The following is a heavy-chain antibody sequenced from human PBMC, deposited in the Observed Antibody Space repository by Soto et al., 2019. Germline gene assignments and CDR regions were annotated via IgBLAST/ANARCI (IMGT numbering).Heavy chain of an antibody. D-gene: IGHD1-1*01. CDR2: MSHSGGT. J-gene: IGHJ3*02. CDR1: GGFVSSGSYY. V-gene: IGHV4-34*01. CDR3: ARVERGTATTVVDAFDI. Sequence: QVQLQQWGAGLLKPSETLSLTCAVYGGFVSSGSYYWSWIRQPPGKGREWIGEMSHSGGTHFNPSLTSRVTISVDTSKNQFSLKMSSVTAADTALYYCARVERGTATTVVDAFDIWGPGTMVTVSS.